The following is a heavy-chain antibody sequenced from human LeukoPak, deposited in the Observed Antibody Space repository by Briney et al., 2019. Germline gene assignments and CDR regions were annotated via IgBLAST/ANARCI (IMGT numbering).Heavy chain of an antibody. CDR1: GGSFSGYY. V-gene: IGHV4-34*01. J-gene: IGHJ4*02. Sequence: PSETQSLTCAVYGGSFSGYYWSWIRQPSGKGLEWIGEINHSGSTNYNPSLKSRVTISVDTSKNQFSLKLSSVTAADTAVYYCASVPVYYDILTGYYDTTFDYWGQGTLITVSS. CDR2: INHSGST. D-gene: IGHD3-9*01. CDR3: ASVPVYYDILTGYYDTTFDY.